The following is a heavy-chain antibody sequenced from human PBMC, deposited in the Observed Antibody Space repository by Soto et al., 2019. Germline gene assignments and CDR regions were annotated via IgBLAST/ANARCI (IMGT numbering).Heavy chain of an antibody. J-gene: IGHJ4*02. CDR1: GFTFSSFA. D-gene: IGHD4-17*01. CDR2: IAYDGNNK. Sequence: GSLRLSCAASGFTFSSFAMHWVRQAPGKGLEWVALIAYDGNNKYFADSVKGRFTISRDNSKDTVYLQMDSLRPEDTAVYYCAKGTPVNGDYALDYWGQGSLVTVSS. CDR3: AKGTPVNGDYALDY. V-gene: IGHV3-30*18.